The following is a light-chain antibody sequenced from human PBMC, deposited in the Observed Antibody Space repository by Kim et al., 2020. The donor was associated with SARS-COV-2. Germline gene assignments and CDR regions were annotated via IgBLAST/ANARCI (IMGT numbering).Light chain of an antibody. CDR1: SSDVGFDRH. CDR2: EVN. J-gene: IGLJ1*01. Sequence: GQSVTISCTVTSSDVGFDRHVSWYQQYPGKAPKLMIYEVNKRPSGVPDRFSGSKSGNTASLTVSGLQAEDEADYYCSSYAGSDNYVFGTGTKVTVL. V-gene: IGLV2-8*01. CDR3: SSYAGSDNYV.